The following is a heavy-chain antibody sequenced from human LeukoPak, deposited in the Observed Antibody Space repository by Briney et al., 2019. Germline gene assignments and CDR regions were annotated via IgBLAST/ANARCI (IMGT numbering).Heavy chain of an antibody. V-gene: IGHV4-39*07. D-gene: IGHD5/OR15-5a*01. CDR2: ISYSGST. J-gene: IGHJ4*02. Sequence: SETLSLTCTVSGGSISSSSYYWGWIRQPPGKGLEWIGSISYSGSTYYNPSLKSRVTISVDTSKNQFSLKLSSVTAADTAVYYCARASSLRGYYFDYWGQGTLVTVSS. CDR3: ARASSLRGYYFDY. CDR1: GGSISSSSYY.